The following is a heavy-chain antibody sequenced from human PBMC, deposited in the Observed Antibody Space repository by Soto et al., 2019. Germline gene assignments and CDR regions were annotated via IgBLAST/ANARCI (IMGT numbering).Heavy chain of an antibody. CDR3: ARRFNWSDDY. V-gene: IGHV1-69*02. D-gene: IGHD1-1*01. J-gene: IGHJ4*02. CDR1: GGTFSSYT. CDR2: SIPILGIA. Sequence: QVQLVQSGAEVKKPGSSVKVSCKASGGTFSSYTISWVRQAPGQGLEWMGRSIPILGIANYAQKFQGRVTITADKSTSTAYMELSSLRSEDTAVYYCARRFNWSDDYWGQGTLVTVSS.